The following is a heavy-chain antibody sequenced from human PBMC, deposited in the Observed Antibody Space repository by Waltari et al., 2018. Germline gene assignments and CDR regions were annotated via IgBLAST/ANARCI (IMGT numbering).Heavy chain of an antibody. CDR3: ARSSTTVTTFG. CDR2: ISSSSRYM. V-gene: IGHV3-21*01. D-gene: IGHD4-17*01. J-gene: IGHJ4*02. Sequence: EVQLVASGGGLVKAGGSLRLSCAAFGFTFSTYSMNWVGQAPGKGLGWVSSISSSSRYMGYADSVKGRGTISRDNAKNSLYLQMNSLRVEDTAVYYCARSSTTVTTFGWGQGTLVTVSS. CDR1: GFTFSTYS.